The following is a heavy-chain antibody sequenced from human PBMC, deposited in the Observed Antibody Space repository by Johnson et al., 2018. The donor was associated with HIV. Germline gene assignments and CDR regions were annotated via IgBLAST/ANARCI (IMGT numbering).Heavy chain of an antibody. CDR3: ARTTRMVGAFDI. Sequence: VQLVESGGGLVQPGRSLRLSCVASGFTFDDDVMHWVRQAPGKGLEWVSFIYDGGTTYYADSVKGRFTISRDNSKNTLYLQMNSLRADDTAVYYCARTTRMVGAFDIWGQGTMVTISS. CDR2: IYDGGTT. CDR1: GFTFDDDV. J-gene: IGHJ3*02. D-gene: IGHD2-15*01. V-gene: IGHV3-66*02.